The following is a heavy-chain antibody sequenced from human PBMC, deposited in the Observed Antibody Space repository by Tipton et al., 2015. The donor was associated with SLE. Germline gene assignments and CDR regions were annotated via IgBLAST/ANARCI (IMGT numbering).Heavy chain of an antibody. Sequence: TLSLTCTVSGGSISSHYWGWIRQPPGKGLEWIGSIYYSGSTYYNPSLKSRVTISVDTSKNKFSLKLSSVTAADTAVYYCARHLREATVTPLWYFDLWGRGTLVTVSS. CDR2: IYYSGST. J-gene: IGHJ2*01. V-gene: IGHV4-39*07. D-gene: IGHD4-17*01. CDR1: GGSISSHY. CDR3: ARHLREATVTPLWYFDL.